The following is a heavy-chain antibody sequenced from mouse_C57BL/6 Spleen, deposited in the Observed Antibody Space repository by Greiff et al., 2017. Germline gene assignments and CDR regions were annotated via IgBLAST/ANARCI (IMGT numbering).Heavy chain of an antibody. Sequence: QVQLQQPGAELVMPGASVKLSCKASGYTFTSYWMHWVKQRPGQGLEWIGEIDPSDSYTNYNQKFKGKSTLTVDKSSSTAYMQLSRLTSEDSAVYYCARGPVVARYAMDYWGQGTSVTVSS. CDR2: IDPSDSYT. D-gene: IGHD1-1*01. CDR3: ARGPVVARYAMDY. V-gene: IGHV1-69*01. CDR1: GYTFTSYW. J-gene: IGHJ4*01.